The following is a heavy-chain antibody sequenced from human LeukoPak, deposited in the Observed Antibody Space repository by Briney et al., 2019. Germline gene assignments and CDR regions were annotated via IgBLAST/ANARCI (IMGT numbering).Heavy chain of an antibody. J-gene: IGHJ6*02. CDR1: GGTFSSYA. D-gene: IGHD2-15*01. Sequence: SVKVSCKASGGTFSSYAISWVRQAPGQGLEWMGRIIPILGIANYAQKSQGRATITADKSTSTAYMELSSLRSENTAVYYCARDAAATYAYYYGMDVWGQGTTVTVSS. CDR2: IIPILGIA. V-gene: IGHV1-69*04. CDR3: ARDAAATYAYYYGMDV.